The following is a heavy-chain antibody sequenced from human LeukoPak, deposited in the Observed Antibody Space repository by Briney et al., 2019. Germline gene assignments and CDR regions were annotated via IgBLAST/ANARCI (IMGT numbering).Heavy chain of an antibody. D-gene: IGHD3-9*01. CDR3: AKDQPRYYDILTGSRGFDY. J-gene: IGHJ4*02. CDR1: GFTFSSYS. Sequence: GGSLRLSCAASGFTFSSYSMNWVRQAPGKGLEWVSAISGSGGSTYYADSVKGRFTISRDNSKNTLYLQMNSLRAEDTAVYYCAKDQPRYYDILTGSRGFDYWGQGTLVTVSS. CDR2: ISGSGGST. V-gene: IGHV3-23*01.